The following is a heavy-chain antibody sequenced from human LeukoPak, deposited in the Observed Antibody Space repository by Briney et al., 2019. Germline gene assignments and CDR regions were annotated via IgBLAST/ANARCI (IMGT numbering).Heavy chain of an antibody. CDR1: GFTFRSCR. Sequence: GGSLRLSCSASGFTFRSCRMKGLGQAPGKGGEGVSCIISSSNYIYYADSVNGRSTISRDNTTNSLYLQMNSLRAEGTAVYYCARDPFVLMVYAGYMDVWGKGTPVTVSS. D-gene: IGHD2-8*01. J-gene: IGHJ6*03. CDR2: IISSSNYI. V-gene: IGHV3-21*01. CDR3: ARDPFVLMVYAGYMDV.